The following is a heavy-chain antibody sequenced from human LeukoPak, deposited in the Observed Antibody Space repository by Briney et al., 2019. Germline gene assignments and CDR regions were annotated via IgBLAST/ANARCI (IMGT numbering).Heavy chain of an antibody. J-gene: IGHJ4*02. D-gene: IGHD3-3*01. CDR1: GGSISSYY. Sequence: SETLSLTCTVSGGSISSYYWSWIRQPAGKGLEWIGSIYYSGSTYYNTSLKSRVTISVDMSKNQFSLRVTSVTAADTAVYYCARSWGYDFWTGNLLDYWGQGTLVSVSS. CDR3: ARSWGYDFWTGNLLDY. CDR2: IYYSGST. V-gene: IGHV4-4*07.